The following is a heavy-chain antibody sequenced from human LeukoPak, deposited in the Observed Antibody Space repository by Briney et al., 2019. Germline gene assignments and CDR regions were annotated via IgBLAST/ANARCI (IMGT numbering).Heavy chain of an antibody. CDR1: GGSISSSNYY. V-gene: IGHV4-61*02. D-gene: IGHD3-10*01. CDR3: ARGLWFGDENPPYFDY. Sequence: SETLSLTCTVSGGSISSSNYYWSWIRQPAGKGLEWIGRIYTSGTTNYNPPLKSRVTISIDTSKNQFSLKLSSVTAADTAVSYCARGLWFGDENPPYFDYWGQGTLVTVSS. J-gene: IGHJ4*02. CDR2: IYTSGTT.